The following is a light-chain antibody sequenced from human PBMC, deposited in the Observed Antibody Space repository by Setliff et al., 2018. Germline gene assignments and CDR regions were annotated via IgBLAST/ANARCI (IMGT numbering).Light chain of an antibody. CDR1: SSDVGGYNY. V-gene: IGLV2-14*01. CDR2: DVS. J-gene: IGLJ2*01. Sequence: QSALTQPASVSGSPGQSITISCTGTSSDVGGYNYVSWYQQHPGKAPKLMIYDVSKRPSGVSNRFSGSKSGNTASLTISGLQAEDEADYYCGTWDSSLSAVVFGGGTKVTVL. CDR3: GTWDSSLSAVV.